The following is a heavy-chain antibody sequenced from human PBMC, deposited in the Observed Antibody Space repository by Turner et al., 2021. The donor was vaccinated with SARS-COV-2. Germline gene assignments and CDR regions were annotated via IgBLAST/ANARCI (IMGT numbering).Heavy chain of an antibody. D-gene: IGHD5-18*01. CDR2: IYYSGST. Sequence: QLQLQVSVPGLMNPSETLSLTCSVSDGSISRSSYYWGWMRQPPGKVLEWIVNIYYSGSTYYNPSFKSRVTISVDTSKIQFSLKLSSVTAADTAVYYCARLMDTAMDYYGMDVWGQGTTVTVSS. V-gene: IGHV4-39*01. CDR1: DGSISRSSYY. CDR3: ARLMDTAMDYYGMDV. J-gene: IGHJ6*02.